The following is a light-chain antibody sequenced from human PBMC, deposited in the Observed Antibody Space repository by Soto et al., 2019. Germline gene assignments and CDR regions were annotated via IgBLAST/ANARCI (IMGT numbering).Light chain of an antibody. Sequence: IKATQTPTSQVSVVGETVNINCRASQGIGSYLAWYQQKPGKAPRLLISAASTMQSGVPSRFSGIGSGRGFTINICSLRTDDFAIYYCLQLLIYPVTCGEGTKVDIK. J-gene: IGKJ4*01. CDR3: LQLLIYPVT. CDR1: QGIGSY. CDR2: AAS. V-gene: IGKV1-9*01.